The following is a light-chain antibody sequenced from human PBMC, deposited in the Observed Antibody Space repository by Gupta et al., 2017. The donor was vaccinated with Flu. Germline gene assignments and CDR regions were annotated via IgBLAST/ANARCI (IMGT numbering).Light chain of an antibody. CDR3: QQRNNLPFT. V-gene: IGKV3-11*02. Sequence: GETATLSCRASENFRNFLAWYQQKPGQPPRLLIYDASNWATGIPPRFSGSGSGRDFTLTITSLEPEDFAVYYCQQRNNLPFTFGPGTKVDMK. CDR1: ENFRNF. CDR2: DAS. J-gene: IGKJ3*01.